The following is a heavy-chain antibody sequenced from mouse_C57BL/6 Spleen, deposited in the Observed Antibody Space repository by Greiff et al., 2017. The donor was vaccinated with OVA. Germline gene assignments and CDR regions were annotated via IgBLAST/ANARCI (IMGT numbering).Heavy chain of an antibody. CDR3: ASPGGSSPWFAY. Sequence: VQRVESGPGLVQPSQSLSITCTVSGFSLTSYGVHWVRQSPGKGLEWLGVIWSGGSTDYNAAFISRLSISKDNSTSQVFFKMNSLQADDTARYYCASPGGSSPWFAYWGQGTLVTVSA. CDR1: GFSLTSYG. V-gene: IGHV2-2*01. D-gene: IGHD1-1*01. CDR2: IWSGGST. J-gene: IGHJ3*01.